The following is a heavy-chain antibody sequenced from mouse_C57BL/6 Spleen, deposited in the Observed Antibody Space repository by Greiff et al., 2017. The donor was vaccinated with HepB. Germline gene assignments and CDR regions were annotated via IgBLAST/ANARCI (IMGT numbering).Heavy chain of an antibody. CDR1: GFSLTSYG. CDR2: IWSGGST. D-gene: IGHD2-1*01. J-gene: IGHJ4*01. V-gene: IGHV2-2*01. Sequence: VQLQQSGPGLVQPSQSLSITCTVSGFSLTSYGIHWVRQSPGKGLEWLGVIWSGGSTDYNAAFISRLSISKDNSKIQVFFKMNSLQADDTAIYYCASPLYGNYAMDYWGQGTSVTVSS. CDR3: ASPLYGNYAMDY.